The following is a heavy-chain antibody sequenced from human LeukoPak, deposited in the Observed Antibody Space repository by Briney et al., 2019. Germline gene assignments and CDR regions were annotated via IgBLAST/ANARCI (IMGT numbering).Heavy chain of an antibody. D-gene: IGHD2-2*02. J-gene: IGHJ3*02. V-gene: IGHV4-38-2*02. Sequence: SETLSLTCTVSGYSISSGYYWGWIRQPPGKGLEWIGSIYHSGSTYYNPSLKSRVTISVETSKNQFSLKLSSVTAADTAVYYCARDCSSTSCYTGWAFDIWGQGTMVTVSS. CDR2: IYHSGST. CDR3: ARDCSSTSCYTGWAFDI. CDR1: GYSISSGYY.